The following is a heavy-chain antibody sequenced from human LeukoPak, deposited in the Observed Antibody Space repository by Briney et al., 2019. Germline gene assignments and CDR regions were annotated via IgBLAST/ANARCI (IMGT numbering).Heavy chain of an antibody. D-gene: IGHD6-13*01. CDR3: ARGGSSWYADY. J-gene: IGHJ4*02. Sequence: SETLSLTCTVSGGSISYFYWSWIRQPAGKGLEWIGYIHYSGSTSYNPSLKSRVTMSVDTSNDQFSLKVSSVTAADTAVYYCARGGSSWYADYWGQGTLVTVSS. CDR1: GGSISYFY. CDR2: IHYSGST. V-gene: IGHV4-59*01.